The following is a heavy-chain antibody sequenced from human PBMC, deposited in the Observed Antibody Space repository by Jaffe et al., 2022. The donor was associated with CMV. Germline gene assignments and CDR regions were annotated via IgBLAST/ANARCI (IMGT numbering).Heavy chain of an antibody. V-gene: IGHV3-7*01. Sequence: EVQLVESGGGLVQPGGSLRLSCAASGFTFSSYWMSWVRQAPGKGLEWVANIKQDGSEKYYVDSVKGRFTISRDNAKNSLYLQMNSLRAEDTAVYYCARDLTYYYDSSGYANWFDPWGQGTLVTVSS. D-gene: IGHD3-22*01. CDR2: IKQDGSEK. CDR3: ARDLTYYYDSSGYANWFDP. J-gene: IGHJ5*02. CDR1: GFTFSSYW.